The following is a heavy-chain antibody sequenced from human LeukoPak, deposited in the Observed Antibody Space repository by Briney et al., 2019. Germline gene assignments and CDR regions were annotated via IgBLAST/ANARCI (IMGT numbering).Heavy chain of an antibody. CDR2: INPNAGTT. CDR3: ARDLSGGKLRYFDWLPPDY. V-gene: IGHV1-46*01. Sequence: ASVKVSCKASGYTFTSYYMHWVRQAPGQGLEWMGIINPNAGTTSYAQKFQGRVTVIRDTSTSTVYMELSSLRSEDTAVYYCARDLSGGKLRYFDWLPPDYWGQGTLVTVSS. J-gene: IGHJ4*02. D-gene: IGHD3-9*01. CDR1: GYTFTSYY.